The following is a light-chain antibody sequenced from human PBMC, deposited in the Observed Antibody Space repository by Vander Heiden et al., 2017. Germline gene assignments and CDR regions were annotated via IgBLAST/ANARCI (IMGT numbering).Light chain of an antibody. Sequence: QSVLTQPPSASGTPGQRVTISCSGSISNIGRNTVNWYQQLPGTAPKVLIYDNNQRRSGIPDRFSGAKSGTSASLAISGLQSEDEADYYCAAWDDSLTGWVFGGGTKLTVL. V-gene: IGLV1-44*01. CDR2: DNN. J-gene: IGLJ3*02. CDR1: ISNIGRNT. CDR3: AAWDDSLTGWV.